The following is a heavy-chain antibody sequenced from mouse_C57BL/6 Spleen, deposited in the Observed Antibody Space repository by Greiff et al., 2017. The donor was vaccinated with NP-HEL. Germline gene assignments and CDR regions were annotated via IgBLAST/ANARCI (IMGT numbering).Heavy chain of an antibody. CDR2: IYPGSGNT. V-gene: IGHV1-66*01. CDR3: ARRDSSGYFDY. Sequence: QVQLQQSGPELVKPGASVKISCKASGYSFTSYYIHWVKQRPGQGLEWIGWIYPGSGNTKYNEKFKGKATLTADTSSSTAYMQLSSLTSEDSAVYYCARRDSSGYFDYWGQGTTLTVSS. D-gene: IGHD3-2*02. J-gene: IGHJ2*01. CDR1: GYSFTSYY.